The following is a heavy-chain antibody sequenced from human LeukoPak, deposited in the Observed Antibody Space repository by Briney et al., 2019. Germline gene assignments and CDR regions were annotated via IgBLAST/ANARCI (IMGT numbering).Heavy chain of an antibody. CDR3: ARPVDTAIHGAFDI. CDR1: GGSISSYY. J-gene: IGHJ3*02. D-gene: IGHD5-18*01. V-gene: IGHV4-59*08. CDR2: IYYSGST. Sequence: NSSETLSLTCTVSGGSISSYYWSWIRQPPGKGLEWIGYIYYSGSTNYNPSLKSRVTISVDTSKNQFSLKLSSVTAADTAVYYCARPVDTAIHGAFDIWGQGTMVTVSS.